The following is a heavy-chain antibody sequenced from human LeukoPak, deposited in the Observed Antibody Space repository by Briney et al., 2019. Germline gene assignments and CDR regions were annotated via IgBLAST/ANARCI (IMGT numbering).Heavy chain of an antibody. CDR2: IYPGDSDT. Sequence: GESLKISCKGSGYSFTSYWIGWVRQMPGKGLEWTGIIYPGDSDTRYSPSFQGQVTISADKSISTAYLQWSSLKASDTAIYYCARLRYCSSTSCYVYFDYWGQGTLVTVSS. CDR1: GYSFTSYW. CDR3: ARLRYCSSTSCYVYFDY. V-gene: IGHV5-51*01. D-gene: IGHD2-2*01. J-gene: IGHJ4*02.